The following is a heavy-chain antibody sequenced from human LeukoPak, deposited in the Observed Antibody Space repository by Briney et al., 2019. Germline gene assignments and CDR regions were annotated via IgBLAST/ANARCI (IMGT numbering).Heavy chain of an antibody. CDR3: TTSYYFGSENTWAY. J-gene: IGHJ4*02. V-gene: IGHV3-21*03. CDR2: ISSSSNYI. CDR1: GFTFSIYT. Sequence: GGSLRLSCAASGFTFSIYTMNWVRQAPGKGLEWVSSISSSSNYIYYADSVKGRFTISRDNAKNSLYLQMNSLKTEDTAVYYCTTSYYFGSENTWAYWGQGTRVTVSS. D-gene: IGHD3-10*01.